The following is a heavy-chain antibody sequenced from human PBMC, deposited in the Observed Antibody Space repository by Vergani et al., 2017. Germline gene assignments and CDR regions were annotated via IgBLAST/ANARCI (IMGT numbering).Heavy chain of an antibody. CDR1: GFTSSYYG. Sequence: QVHLVESGGGVVQPGRSLRLSCVVSGFTSSYYGMHWVRQAPGKGLEWVAVISYDGTQKYYADSVKGRFTISRDNSKSTLYLQMNSLRTEDTAVYYCAKDMTWGHSDGYPYSDYWGQGTLVTVSS. CDR2: ISYDGTQK. CDR3: AKDMTWGHSDGYPYSDY. D-gene: IGHD5-18*01. V-gene: IGHV3-30*18. J-gene: IGHJ4*02.